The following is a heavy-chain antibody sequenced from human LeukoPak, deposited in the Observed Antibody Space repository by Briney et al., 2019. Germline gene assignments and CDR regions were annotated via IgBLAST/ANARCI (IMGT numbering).Heavy chain of an antibody. J-gene: IGHJ4*02. CDR2: INPSGGST. V-gene: IGHV1-46*01. CDR1: GYTFTSYY. D-gene: IGHD3-3*01. Sequence: ASVKVSCKASGYTFTSYYMHWVRQAPGQGLEWMGIINPSGGSTSYAQKFQGRVTMTRDTSTSTVYMELSSLRSEDTAVYYCAREVLGYDFWSGHNFDYWGQGTLVTVSS. CDR3: AREVLGYDFWSGHNFDY.